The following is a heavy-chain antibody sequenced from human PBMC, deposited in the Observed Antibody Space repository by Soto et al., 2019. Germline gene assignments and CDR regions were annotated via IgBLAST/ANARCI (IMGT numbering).Heavy chain of an antibody. Sequence: GGSLRLSCAASGFTFSSYWMNWVRQAPGKGLEWVAVISYDGSNKYYADSVKGRFTISRDNSKNTRYLQMNSLRAEDTAVYYCAREGYYYGSGSYSYYYGMDVWGQGTTVTV. V-gene: IGHV3-30-3*01. J-gene: IGHJ6*02. D-gene: IGHD3-10*01. CDR2: ISYDGSNK. CDR1: GFTFSSYW. CDR3: AREGYYYGSGSYSYYYGMDV.